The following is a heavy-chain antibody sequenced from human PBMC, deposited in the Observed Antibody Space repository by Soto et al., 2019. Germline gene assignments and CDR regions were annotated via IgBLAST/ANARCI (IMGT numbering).Heavy chain of an antibody. CDR3: ARAVSLYRSAPRDYYYYYYMDV. V-gene: IGHV1-3*01. Sequence: ASVKVSCKASGYTFTSYAMHWVRQAPGQRLEWMGWINAGNGNTKYSQKFQGRVTITGDTSASTAYMELSSLRSEDTAVYYCARAVSLYRSAPRDYYYYYYMDVWGKGTTVTVSS. CDR2: INAGNGNT. D-gene: IGHD6-25*01. J-gene: IGHJ6*03. CDR1: GYTFTSYA.